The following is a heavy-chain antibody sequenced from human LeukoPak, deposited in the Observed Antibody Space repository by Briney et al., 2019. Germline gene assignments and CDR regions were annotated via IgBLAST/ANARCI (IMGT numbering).Heavy chain of an antibody. Sequence: GGSLRLSCAASGFTFSSYEMNWVRQAPGKGLEWVSAISGSGGSTYYADSVKGRFTISRDNSKNTLYLQMNSLRAEDTAVYYCAKRAVAGTNYQYYYYMDVWGKGTTVTISS. CDR3: AKRAVAGTNYQYYYYMDV. D-gene: IGHD6-19*01. CDR1: GFTFSSYE. J-gene: IGHJ6*03. CDR2: ISGSGGST. V-gene: IGHV3-23*01.